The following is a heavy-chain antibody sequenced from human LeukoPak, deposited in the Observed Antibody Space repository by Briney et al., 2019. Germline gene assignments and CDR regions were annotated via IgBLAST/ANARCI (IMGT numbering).Heavy chain of an antibody. CDR1: GGSFSGYY. CDR3: ARGHVWFGELEDY. D-gene: IGHD3-10*01. J-gene: IGHJ4*02. CDR2: INHSGST. Sequence: PSETLFLTCAVYGGSFSGYYWSWIRQPPGKGLEWIGEINHSGSTNYNPSLKSRVTISVDTSKNQFSLKLSSVTAADTAVYYCARGHVWFGELEDYWGQGTLVTVSS. V-gene: IGHV4-34*01.